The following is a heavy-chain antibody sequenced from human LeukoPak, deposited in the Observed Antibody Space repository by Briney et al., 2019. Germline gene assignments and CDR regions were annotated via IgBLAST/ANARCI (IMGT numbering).Heavy chain of an antibody. V-gene: IGHV3-48*01. CDR3: ARGVTAMVALDAFDI. J-gene: IGHJ3*02. Sequence: GGSLRLSCAASGSTFSNYSINWVRQAPGKGLQWLSYISSSSNSIYYADSVKGRFTISRDNAKNSLFLQMNSLRAEDTAVYYCARGVTAMVALDAFDIWGQGTMVTVSS. CDR2: ISSSSNSI. D-gene: IGHD5-18*01. CDR1: GSTFSNYS.